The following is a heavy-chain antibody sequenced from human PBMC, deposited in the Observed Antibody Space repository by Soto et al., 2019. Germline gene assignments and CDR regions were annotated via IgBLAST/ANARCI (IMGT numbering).Heavy chain of an antibody. CDR3: ARDLRGYQLLSSPLDC. CDR2: ISAYKGNT. J-gene: IGHJ4*02. CDR1: GYTFTSSG. V-gene: IGHV1-18*04. D-gene: IGHD2-2*01. Sequence: QVQLVQSGAEVKKPGASVKVSCKASGYTFTSSGITWVRQAPGQGLEWMGWISAYKGNTNYAQKFQDRVTMTTDTSTNTAYMELRSLRSDDTGVYYCARDLRGYQLLSSPLDCWGQGTLVTVSS.